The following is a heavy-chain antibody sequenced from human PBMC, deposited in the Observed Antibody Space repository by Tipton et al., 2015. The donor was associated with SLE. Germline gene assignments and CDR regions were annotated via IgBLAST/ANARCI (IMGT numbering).Heavy chain of an antibody. Sequence: LRLSCTVSGGSISSHYWSWIRQPPGKGLEWIGYIYYSGDTNYNPSLKSRVTISVDTSKNQFSLKLSSVTAADTAVYYCARAGGSGSFDYWGQGTLVTVSS. CDR3: ARAGGSGSFDY. J-gene: IGHJ4*02. D-gene: IGHD3-10*01. V-gene: IGHV4-59*11. CDR1: GGSISSHY. CDR2: IYYSGDT.